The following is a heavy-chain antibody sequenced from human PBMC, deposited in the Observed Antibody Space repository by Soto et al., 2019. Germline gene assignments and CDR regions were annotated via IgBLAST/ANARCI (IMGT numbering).Heavy chain of an antibody. D-gene: IGHD3-9*01. J-gene: IGHJ6*02. CDR3: ARRRRDILTGYPYGMDV. V-gene: IGHV3-30-3*01. CDR1: GFTFSSYA. Sequence: SLRLSCAASGFTFSSYAMHWVRQAPGKGLEWVAVISYDGSNKYYADSVKGRFTISRDNSKNTLYLQMNSLRAEDTAVYYCARRRRDILTGYPYGMDVWGQGTTVTVSS. CDR2: ISYDGSNK.